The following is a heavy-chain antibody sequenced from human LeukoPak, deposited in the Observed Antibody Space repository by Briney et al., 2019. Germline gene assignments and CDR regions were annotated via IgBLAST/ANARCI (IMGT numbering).Heavy chain of an antibody. J-gene: IGHJ6*03. CDR1: GGSISRGGYS. Sequence: SETVSLTCAVSGGSISRGGYSWSWIRQPPGKGLEWIGYFYYSGSTHYNPSLKSRVTISVDTSKNQFSLKLRSVTAADTAVYYCARTTEGYAGGPGYSYYYYMDVWGKGTTVTISS. V-gene: IGHV4-61*08. D-gene: IGHD5-12*01. CDR3: ARTTEGYAGGPGYSYYYYMDV. CDR2: FYYSGST.